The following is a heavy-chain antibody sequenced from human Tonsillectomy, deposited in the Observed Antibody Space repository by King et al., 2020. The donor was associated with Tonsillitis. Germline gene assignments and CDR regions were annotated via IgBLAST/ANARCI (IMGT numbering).Heavy chain of an antibody. CDR1: GFTFSSYG. J-gene: IGHJ4*02. D-gene: IGHD1-1*01. CDR3: AKSHWNVVYYFDY. CDR2: IRYDGSNK. Sequence: VQLVESGGGVVQPGGSLRLSCAASGFTFSSYGMHWVRQAPGKGLEWVAFIRYDGSNKYYADSVKGRFTISRDNSKNTLYLQMNSLRAEDTAVYYCAKSHWNVVYYFDYWGQATLVAVSS. V-gene: IGHV3-30*02.